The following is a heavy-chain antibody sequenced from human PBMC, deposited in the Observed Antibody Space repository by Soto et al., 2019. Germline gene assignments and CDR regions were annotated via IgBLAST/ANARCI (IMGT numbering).Heavy chain of an antibody. CDR2: IYYSGST. J-gene: IGHJ4*02. CDR1: GGSISSYY. D-gene: IGHD2-2*01. Sequence: QVQLQESGPGLVKPSETLSLTCTVSGGSISSYYWSWIRQPPGKGLEWIGYIYYSGSTNYNPSLTSRVTISVDTSKNQFSLKLSSVTAADTAVYYCARRDCSSTSCYDDYWGQGTLVTVSS. V-gene: IGHV4-59*08. CDR3: ARRDCSSTSCYDDY.